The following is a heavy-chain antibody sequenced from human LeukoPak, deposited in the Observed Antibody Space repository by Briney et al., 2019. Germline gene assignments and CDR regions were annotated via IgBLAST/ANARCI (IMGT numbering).Heavy chain of an antibody. CDR2: INHSGST. Sequence: SETLSLTCAVYGGSFSGYYWSWIRQPPGKGMEWIGEINHSGSTNYNPSLKSRVTISVDTSKNQFSLKLSSVTAADTAVYYCARVDTAMLTFDYWGQGTLVTVSS. J-gene: IGHJ4*02. CDR3: ARVDTAMLTFDY. D-gene: IGHD5-18*01. V-gene: IGHV4-34*01. CDR1: GGSFSGYY.